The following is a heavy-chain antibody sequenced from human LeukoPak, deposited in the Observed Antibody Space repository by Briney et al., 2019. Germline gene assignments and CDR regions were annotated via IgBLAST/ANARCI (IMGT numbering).Heavy chain of an antibody. CDR3: ARGRVVAATKGLYYYYYYMDV. CDR1: GGSISSCSYY. Sequence: PSETLSLTCTVSGGSISSCSYYWSWIRQPPGKGLEWIGEINHSGSTNYNPSLKSRVTISVDTSKNQFSLKLSSVTAADTAVYYCARGRVVAATKGLYYYYYYMDVWGKGTTVTVSS. J-gene: IGHJ6*03. V-gene: IGHV4-39*07. CDR2: INHSGST. D-gene: IGHD2-15*01.